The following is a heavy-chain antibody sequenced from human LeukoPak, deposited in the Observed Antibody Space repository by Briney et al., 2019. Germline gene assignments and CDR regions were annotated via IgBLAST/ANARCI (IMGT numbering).Heavy chain of an antibody. CDR1: GGSFSDYY. CDR2: SSHTGST. J-gene: IGHJ6*03. CDR3: AREGVGSGREFYYYYMDV. D-gene: IGHD2-15*01. V-gene: IGHV4-34*01. Sequence: SETLSLTCAVYGGSFSDYYWSWIRQPPGKGLEWIGESSHTGSTNYNPSLKSRVTISVDTSKNQFSLKLSSVTAADTAVYYCAREGVGSGREFYYYYMDVWGKGTTVTVSS.